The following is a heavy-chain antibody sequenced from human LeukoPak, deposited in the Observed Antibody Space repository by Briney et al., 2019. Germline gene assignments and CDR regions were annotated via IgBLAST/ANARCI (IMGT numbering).Heavy chain of an antibody. CDR2: IYYSGST. V-gene: IGHV4-59*12. J-gene: IGHJ4*02. CDR1: GGSISSYY. CDR3: ARGLGYSSPNDY. Sequence: SETLSLTCTVSGGSISSYYWSWIRQPPGKGLEWIGYIYYSGSTNYNPSLKSRVTISVDTSKNQFSLKLSSVTAADTAVYYCARGLGYSSPNDYWGQGTLVTVSS. D-gene: IGHD6-19*01.